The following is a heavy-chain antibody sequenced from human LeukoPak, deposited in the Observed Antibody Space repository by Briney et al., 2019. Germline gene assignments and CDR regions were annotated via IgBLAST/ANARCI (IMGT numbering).Heavy chain of an antibody. Sequence: GGSLRLSCAASGFTFSSYGMSWVRQAPGKGLEWVSAISGSGGSTYYADSVKGRFTISRDNSKNTLYLQMNSLRAEDTAVYYCARDHYDFWSGSVFDYWGQGTLVTVSS. CDR3: ARDHYDFWSGSVFDY. CDR1: GFTFSSYG. CDR2: ISGSGGST. V-gene: IGHV3-23*01. D-gene: IGHD3-3*01. J-gene: IGHJ4*02.